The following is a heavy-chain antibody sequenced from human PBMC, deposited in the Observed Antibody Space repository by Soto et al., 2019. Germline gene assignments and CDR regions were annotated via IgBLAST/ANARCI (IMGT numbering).Heavy chain of an antibody. Sequence: GGSLRLSCAASGFTFSSYAMHWVRQAPGKGLEWVAVISYDGSNKYYADSVKGRFTISRDNSKNTLYLQMNSLRAEDTAVYYCARGWLRFYYYGMDVWGQGNTVTVSS. J-gene: IGHJ6*02. CDR2: ISYDGSNK. D-gene: IGHD5-12*01. CDR3: ARGWLRFYYYGMDV. V-gene: IGHV3-30-3*01. CDR1: GFTFSSYA.